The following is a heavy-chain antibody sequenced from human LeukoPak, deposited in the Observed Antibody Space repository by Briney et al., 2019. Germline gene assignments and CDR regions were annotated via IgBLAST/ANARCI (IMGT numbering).Heavy chain of an antibody. D-gene: IGHD3-3*01. V-gene: IGHV1-8*01. CDR1: GYTFTSYD. J-gene: IGHJ5*02. CDR3: ARGGPPYYDFWSGYYSAPPFDP. Sequence: GASVKVSCKASGYTFTSYDINWVRQATGQGLEWMRWMNPNSGNTGYAQKFQGRVTMTRNTSISTAYMELSSLRSEDTAVYYCARGGPPYYDFWSGYYSAPPFDPWGQGTLVTVSS. CDR2: MNPNSGNT.